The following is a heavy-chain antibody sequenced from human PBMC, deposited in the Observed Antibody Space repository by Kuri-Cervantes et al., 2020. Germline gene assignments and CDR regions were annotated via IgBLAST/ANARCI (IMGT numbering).Heavy chain of an antibody. CDR1: GFTVSSNY. Sequence: GGSLRLSCAASGFTVSSNYMSWVRQAPGKGLEWVAVIWYDGSNKYYADSVKGRFTISRGNSKNTLYLQMNSLGAEDTAVYYCARAWTMVRGGMDVWGQGTRSPSP. V-gene: IGHV3-33*08. J-gene: IGHJ6*02. CDR3: ARAWTMVRGGMDV. CDR2: IWYDGSNK. D-gene: IGHD3-10*01.